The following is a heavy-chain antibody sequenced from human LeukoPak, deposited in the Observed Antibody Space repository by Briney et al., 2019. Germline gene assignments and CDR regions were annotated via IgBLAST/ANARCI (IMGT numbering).Heavy chain of an antibody. CDR1: GYTFTTYY. D-gene: IGHD5-18*01. CDR3: ARDAGYGYDRFDY. Sequence: VASVKVSCKASGYTFTTYYMHWVRQAPGQGLEWMGIINPSGGSTSYAQKFQGRVTMTRDMSTSTVYMELSSLRAEDTAVYYCARDAGYGYDRFDYWGQGTQVTVSS. V-gene: IGHV1-46*01. J-gene: IGHJ4*02. CDR2: INPSGGST.